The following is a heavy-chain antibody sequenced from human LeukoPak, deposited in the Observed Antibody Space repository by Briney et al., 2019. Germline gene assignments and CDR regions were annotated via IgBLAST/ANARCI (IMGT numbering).Heavy chain of an antibody. Sequence: PSETLSLTCTVSGGSMSNYYWSWIRQPPGKGLDWIGYIYYRGSTNYNPSLKSRVTISLDTSKNQFSLKVTSVTAADTAVYYCARLHHDYGSGTYGGAYNYYMDVWGKGTTVTVSS. D-gene: IGHD3-10*01. V-gene: IGHV4-59*01. J-gene: IGHJ6*03. CDR3: ARLHHDYGSGTYGGAYNYYMDV. CDR2: IYYRGST. CDR1: GGSMSNYY.